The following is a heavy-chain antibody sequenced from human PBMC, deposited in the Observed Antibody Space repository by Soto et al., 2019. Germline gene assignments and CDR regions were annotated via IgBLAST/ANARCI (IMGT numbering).Heavy chain of an antibody. Sequence: QITLKESGPALVTPTQTLTLTCTFSGFSLTTSDMGVGWIRQSPGQALEWLALIYWNDDKRYSPSLKSRLTITKDTSKNQVVLTMTNMDPVDTATYYCAHDYYDSSTYYPHDAFDIWGQGTMVTVSS. CDR3: AHDYYDSSTYYPHDAFDI. CDR1: GFSLTTSDMG. J-gene: IGHJ3*02. CDR2: IYWNDDK. V-gene: IGHV2-5*01. D-gene: IGHD3-22*01.